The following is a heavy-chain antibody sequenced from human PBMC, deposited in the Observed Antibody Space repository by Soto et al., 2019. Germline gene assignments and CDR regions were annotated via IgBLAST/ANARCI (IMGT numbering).Heavy chain of an antibody. D-gene: IGHD1-26*01. CDR1: GYTFTSYG. V-gene: IGHV1-18*01. Sequence: QVQLVQSGAEVKKPGASVKVSCKASGYTFTSYGISWVRQAPGQGLEWMGWISAYNGNTNYAQKLQGRVTMTTDTSTSTAYMELRSLRSDDPAVYYCAREGHSGSYGGVVYYYYGMDVWGQGTTVTVSS. J-gene: IGHJ6*02. CDR2: ISAYNGNT. CDR3: AREGHSGSYGGVVYYYYGMDV.